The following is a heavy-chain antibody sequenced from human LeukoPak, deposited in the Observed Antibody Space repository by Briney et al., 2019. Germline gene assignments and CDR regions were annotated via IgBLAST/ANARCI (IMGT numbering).Heavy chain of an antibody. J-gene: IGHJ5*02. Sequence: SQTLSLTCAISGDSVSSNSAAWNWIRQSPSRGLEWLGRTYYRSKWYNDYAVSVKSRITINPDTSKNQFSLQLNSVTPEDTAVYYCARDFRIAVAGTSNWFDPWGQGTLVTVSS. CDR2: TYYRSKWYN. CDR1: GDSVSSNSAA. D-gene: IGHD6-19*01. CDR3: ARDFRIAVAGTSNWFDP. V-gene: IGHV6-1*01.